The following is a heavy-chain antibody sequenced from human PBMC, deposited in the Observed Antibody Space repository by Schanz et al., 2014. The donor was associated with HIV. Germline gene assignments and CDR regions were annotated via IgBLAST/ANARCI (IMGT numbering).Heavy chain of an antibody. CDR2: ISAYNGNT. D-gene: IGHD5-12*01. Sequence: QVQLVESGAEVKKPWASVKVSCKASGYTFTSYGINWVRQAPGQGLEWMGWISAYNGNTNYAQKLQGRVAMTTDTSTSTAYMDLRSLRSDDTAVYYCARGAAEMATMTPWRYWGQGTLVTVSS. CDR3: ARGAAEMATMTPWRY. V-gene: IGHV1-18*01. J-gene: IGHJ4*02. CDR1: GYTFTSYG.